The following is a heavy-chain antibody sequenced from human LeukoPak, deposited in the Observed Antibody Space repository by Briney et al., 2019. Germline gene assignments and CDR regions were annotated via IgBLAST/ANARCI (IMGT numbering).Heavy chain of an antibody. CDR3: ARASSPYNWYFDL. D-gene: IGHD4-11*01. J-gene: IGHJ2*01. CDR2: IGADNGET. CDR1: GYSLRNHG. Sequence: ASVTVSCKASGYSLRNHGISWVRQAPGQGLEWMGWIGADNGETHYAKKLQGRVTMTTDTSTSTAYMDLSSLRSDDTAVYYCARASSPYNWYFDLWGRGTLSLSPQ. V-gene: IGHV1-18*01.